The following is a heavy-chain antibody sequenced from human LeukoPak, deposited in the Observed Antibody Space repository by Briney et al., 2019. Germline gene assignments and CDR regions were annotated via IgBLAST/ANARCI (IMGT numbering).Heavy chain of an antibody. Sequence: PSETLSLTCTVSGGSISSYYWSWIRQPPGKGLEWIGYIYYSGSTNYNPSLKSRVTISVDTSKNQFSLKLSSVTAADTAVYHCARVGFWSGYYVDYWGQGTLVTVSS. CDR3: ARVGFWSGYYVDY. CDR1: GGSISSYY. CDR2: IYYSGST. D-gene: IGHD3-3*01. J-gene: IGHJ4*02. V-gene: IGHV4-59*01.